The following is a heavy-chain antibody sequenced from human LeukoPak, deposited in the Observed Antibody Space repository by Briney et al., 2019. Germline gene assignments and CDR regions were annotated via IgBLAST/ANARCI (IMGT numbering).Heavy chain of an antibody. Sequence: PGGSLRLSCAASGLIFSSYWMSWVRQAPGKGLEWVAHIKQDGSEKNYVDSVKGRFTISRDNAKNSLILEMDGLRAEDTAVYYCARDKMTGDSYFDYWGQGTLVTVSS. J-gene: IGHJ4*02. V-gene: IGHV3-7*01. CDR2: IKQDGSEK. CDR3: ARDKMTGDSYFDY. CDR1: GLIFSSYW. D-gene: IGHD7-27*01.